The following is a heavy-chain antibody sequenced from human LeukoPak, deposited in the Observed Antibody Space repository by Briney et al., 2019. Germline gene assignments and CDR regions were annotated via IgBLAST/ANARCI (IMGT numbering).Heavy chain of an antibody. CDR2: ISWNSGSI. Sequence: PGRSLRLSCAASGFTFDDYAMHWVRQAPGKGLEWVSGISWNSGSIGYADSVKGRFTISRDNAKNSLYLQMNSLRAEDTALYYCARGSGYRGFRIVKYFDYWGQGTLVTVSS. J-gene: IGHJ4*02. CDR3: ARGSGYRGFRIVKYFDY. CDR1: GFTFDDYA. V-gene: IGHV3-9*01. D-gene: IGHD5-12*01.